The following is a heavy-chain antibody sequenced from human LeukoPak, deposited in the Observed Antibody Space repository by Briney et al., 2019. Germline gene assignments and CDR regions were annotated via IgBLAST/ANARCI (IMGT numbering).Heavy chain of an antibody. V-gene: IGHV1-18*01. CDR2: ISAYNGNT. CDR1: GYTFTSYG. Sequence: ASVKVSRKASGYTFTSYGISWVRQAPGQGLEWMGWISAYNGNTNYAQKLQGRVTMTTDTSTSTAYMELRSLRSDDTAVYYCARDLLPSQWLVHYYFDYWGQGTLSPSPQ. D-gene: IGHD6-19*01. CDR3: ARDLLPSQWLVHYYFDY. J-gene: IGHJ4*02.